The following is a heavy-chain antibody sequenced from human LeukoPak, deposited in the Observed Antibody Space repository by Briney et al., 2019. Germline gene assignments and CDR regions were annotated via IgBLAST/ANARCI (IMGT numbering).Heavy chain of an antibody. CDR1: GFDFSSNW. CDR2: IKGDGIST. V-gene: IGHV3-74*01. CDR3: AKDXYWSIDY. D-gene: IGHD3-3*01. Sequence: GGSLRLSCAASGFDFSSNWMHWVRHAPGQGLAWVSRIKGDGISTNYADSVKGRFTISRDIAKNTLYLQMNSLRAEDTGVYYCAKDXYWSIDYWGRGTLVTVSS. J-gene: IGHJ4*02.